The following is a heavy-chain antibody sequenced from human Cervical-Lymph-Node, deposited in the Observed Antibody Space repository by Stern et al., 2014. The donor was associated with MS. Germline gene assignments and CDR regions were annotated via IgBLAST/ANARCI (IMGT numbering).Heavy chain of an antibody. CDR1: GYTFTSYY. D-gene: IGHD4-17*01. Sequence: QVQLMQSGAEVKKPGASVKVSCKASGYTFTSYYMHWVRQAPGQGLEWMGIINASGGSTRYAQKFQGRVTMTRDTSTSTVYMELSSLRSEDTAVYYCARVGGYGDSLDYWGQGTLVTVSS. V-gene: IGHV1-46*01. CDR3: ARVGGYGDSLDY. CDR2: INASGGST. J-gene: IGHJ4*02.